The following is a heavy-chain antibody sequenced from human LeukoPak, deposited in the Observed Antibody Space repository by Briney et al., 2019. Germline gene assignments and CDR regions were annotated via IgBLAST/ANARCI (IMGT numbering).Heavy chain of an antibody. CDR3: ARHNIDWYIDC. CDR2: IYTNGNT. J-gene: IGHJ4*02. D-gene: IGHD3-9*01. CDR1: VGSISSYY. Sequence: PSETLSLTCTVSVGSISSYYWSWIRQPAGKGLEWIGRIYTNGNTNYNPSLKSRVTMSVDTSKNQFSLKLTSATAADTAVYYCARHNIDWYIDCWGQGTLVTVSA. V-gene: IGHV4-4*07.